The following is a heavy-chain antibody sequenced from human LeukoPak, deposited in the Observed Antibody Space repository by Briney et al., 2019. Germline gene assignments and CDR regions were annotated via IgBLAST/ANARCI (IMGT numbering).Heavy chain of an antibody. Sequence: PSETLSHTCTVSGDFISRYYWSWIRQSPGKGLEWIGYVYDRGGTNYNPSLKSRAIISADTSKNQFSLKVTSVTAADTAVYYCARASDSGDWHLGYWGQGTLVTVSS. V-gene: IGHV4-59*01. D-gene: IGHD2-21*02. CDR1: GDFISRYY. CDR2: VYDRGGT. J-gene: IGHJ4*02. CDR3: ARASDSGDWHLGY.